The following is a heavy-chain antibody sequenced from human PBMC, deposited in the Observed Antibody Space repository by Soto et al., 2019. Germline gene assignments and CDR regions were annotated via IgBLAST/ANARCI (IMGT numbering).Heavy chain of an antibody. CDR3: ARQGESSGSYYYGMDV. J-gene: IGHJ6*02. D-gene: IGHD3-22*01. CDR1: GGTFSSYT. Sequence: QVQLVQSGAEVKKPGSSVKVSCKASGGTFSSYTISWVRQALGQGLEWMGGIIPIFGTANYAQRFQGRVTITADESTSTAYMELSSLRSEDTAVYYCARQGESSGSYYYGMDVWGQGTTVIVSS. V-gene: IGHV1-69*12. CDR2: IIPIFGTA.